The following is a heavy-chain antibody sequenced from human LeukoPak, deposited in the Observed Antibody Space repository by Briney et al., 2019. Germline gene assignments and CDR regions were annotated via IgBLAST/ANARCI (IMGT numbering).Heavy chain of an antibody. Sequence: GGSLRLSCAASGFTFSSYEMNWVRQAPGKGLEWVSYISRSDSIIYYADSVKGRFTISRDNAKNSLYLQMNSLRAEDTAVYYCAKEGIGYCSGGSCYAQGYFDYWGQGTLVTVSS. CDR1: GFTFSSYE. J-gene: IGHJ4*02. V-gene: IGHV3-48*03. CDR2: ISRSDSII. D-gene: IGHD2-15*01. CDR3: AKEGIGYCSGGSCYAQGYFDY.